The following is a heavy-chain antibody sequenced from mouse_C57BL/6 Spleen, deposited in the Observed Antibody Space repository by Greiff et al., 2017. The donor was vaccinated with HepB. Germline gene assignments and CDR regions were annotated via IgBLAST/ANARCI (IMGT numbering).Heavy chain of an antibody. V-gene: IGHV5-9*01. Sequence: EVQRVESGGGLVKPGGSLKLSCAASGFTFSSYTMSWVRQTPEKRLEWVATISGGGGNTYYPDSVKGRFTISRDNAKNTLYLQMSSLRSEDTALYYCARLELGRGFAYWGQGTLVTVSA. CDR1: GFTFSSYT. J-gene: IGHJ3*01. CDR2: ISGGGGNT. D-gene: IGHD4-1*01. CDR3: ARLELGRGFAY.